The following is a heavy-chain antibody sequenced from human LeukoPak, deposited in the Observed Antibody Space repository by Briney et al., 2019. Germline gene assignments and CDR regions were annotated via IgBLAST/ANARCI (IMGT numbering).Heavy chain of an antibody. CDR1: GYTFTSYD. CDR2: ISAYNGNT. V-gene: IGHV1-18*01. Sequence: GASVKVSCKASGYTFTSYDISWVRQAPGQGLEWMGWISAYNGNTNYAQKLQGRVTMTTDTSTSTAYMELRSLRSDDTAVYYCARDYGSGSYYLDWFDPWGQGTLVTVSS. CDR3: ARDYGSGSYYLDWFDP. D-gene: IGHD3-10*01. J-gene: IGHJ5*02.